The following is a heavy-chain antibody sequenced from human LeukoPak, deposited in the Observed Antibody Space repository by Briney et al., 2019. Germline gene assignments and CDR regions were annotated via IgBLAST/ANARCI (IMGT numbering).Heavy chain of an antibody. J-gene: IGHJ4*02. CDR3: ARPRDGYNLDYFDY. Sequence: PGGSLRLSCAASGFTFSSYSMNWVRQAPGKGLEWVSSISSSSSYIYYADSVKGRFTISRDNSKNTLYLQMNSLRAEDTAVYYCARPRDGYNLDYFDYWGQGTLVTVSS. CDR2: ISSSSSYI. CDR1: GFTFSSYS. V-gene: IGHV3-21*01. D-gene: IGHD5-24*01.